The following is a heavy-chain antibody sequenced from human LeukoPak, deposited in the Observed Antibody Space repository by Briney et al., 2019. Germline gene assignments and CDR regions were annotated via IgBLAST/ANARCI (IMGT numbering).Heavy chain of an antibody. J-gene: IGHJ6*02. D-gene: IGHD5-12*01. CDR3: ASLGWTNRYSGYDSELGMDV. Sequence: ASVKVSCKASGYTFTGYYMHWVRQAPGQGLEWMGWINPNSGGTNYAQKFQGRVTMTRDTSISTAYMELSRLRSDDTAVYYCASLGWTNRYSGYDSELGMDVWGQGTTVTVSS. CDR1: GYTFTGYY. CDR2: INPNSGGT. V-gene: IGHV1-2*02.